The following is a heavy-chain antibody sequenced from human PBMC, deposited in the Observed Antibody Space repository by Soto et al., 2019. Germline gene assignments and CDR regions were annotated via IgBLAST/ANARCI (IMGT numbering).Heavy chain of an antibody. CDR2: GST. D-gene: IGHD3-10*01. CDR3: ARVSTSASGSYYTLDY. V-gene: IGHV4-59*11. CDR1: GDSISSHY. J-gene: IGHJ4*02. Sequence: ETLSPTCTVSGDSISSHYWSWIRQPPGKGLEWIGFGSTKYNPSLKSRISISVDTSKNQFSLNLTSATAADTAVYYCARVSTSASGSYYTLDYWGQGTLVTVSS.